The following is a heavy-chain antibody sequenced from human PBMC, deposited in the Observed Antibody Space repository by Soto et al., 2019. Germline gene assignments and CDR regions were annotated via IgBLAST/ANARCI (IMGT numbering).Heavy chain of an antibody. V-gene: IGHV3-23*01. CDR3: AKDLYDYVWGSSSSSDY. CDR2: ISGSGGST. CDR1: GFTFSSYA. J-gene: IGHJ4*02. Sequence: GGSLRLSCAASGFTFSSYAMSWVRQAPGKGLEWVSAISGSGGSTYYADSVKGRFTIARDNSKNTLYLQMNSLRAEDTAVYYCAKDLYDYVWGSSSSSDYWGQGTLVTVSS. D-gene: IGHD3-16*01.